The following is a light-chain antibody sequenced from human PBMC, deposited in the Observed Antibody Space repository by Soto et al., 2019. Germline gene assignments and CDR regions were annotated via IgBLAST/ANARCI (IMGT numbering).Light chain of an antibody. J-gene: IGLJ1*01. CDR1: SSNIGSNT. CDR2: TND. Sequence: QSVLTQPPSASGTPGQRVTISCSGSSSNIGSNTVNWYQQLPGTAPKLLIYTNDQRPSGVPDRFSGSKSGTSDSLAISGLQFEDEADYPCSSGDDKLDAEVFGAGTKVTVL. V-gene: IGLV1-44*01. CDR3: SSGDDKLDAEV.